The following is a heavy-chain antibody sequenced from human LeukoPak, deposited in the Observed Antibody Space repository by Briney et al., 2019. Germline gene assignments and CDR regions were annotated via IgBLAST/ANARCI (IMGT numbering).Heavy chain of an antibody. J-gene: IGHJ4*02. CDR1: GFTFSSYA. Sequence: GGSLRLSCAASGFTFSSYAMHWVRQAPGKRLEWVAVISYDGSNKYYADSVKGRFTISRDNSKNTLYLQMNSLRAEDTAVYYCAREGSRDFWSGPVYYFDYWGQGTLVTVSS. CDR2: ISYDGSNK. D-gene: IGHD3-3*01. CDR3: AREGSRDFWSGPVYYFDY. V-gene: IGHV3-30*04.